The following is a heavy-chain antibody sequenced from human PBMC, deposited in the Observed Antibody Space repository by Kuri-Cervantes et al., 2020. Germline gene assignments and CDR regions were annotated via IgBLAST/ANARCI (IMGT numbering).Heavy chain of an antibody. J-gene: IGHJ4*02. CDR1: GGSISSYY. CDR3: ARLYGSGDYFDY. Sequence: LKLSCTVSGGSISSYYCSWIRQPPGKGLEWIGYLYYSGSTYYNPSLKSRVTISVDTSKNQFSLKLSSVTAADTAVYYCARLYGSGDYFDYWGQGTLVTVSS. V-gene: IGHV4-30-4*08. CDR2: LYYSGST. D-gene: IGHD3-10*01.